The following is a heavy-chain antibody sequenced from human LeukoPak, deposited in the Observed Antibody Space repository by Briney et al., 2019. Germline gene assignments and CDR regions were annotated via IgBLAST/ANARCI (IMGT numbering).Heavy chain of an antibody. V-gene: IGHV1-46*01. J-gene: IGHJ4*02. CDR1: GYTFTSYY. CDR3: ARDGAGGYSGYGGVDY. CDR2: INPSGGST. D-gene: IGHD5-12*01. Sequence: ASVKVSCKASGYTFTSYYMHWVRQAPGQGLEWMGIINPSGGSTSYAQKFQGRVTMTRDTSTSTVYMELSSLRSEDTAVYYCARDGAGGYSGYGGVDYWGQGTLVNVSS.